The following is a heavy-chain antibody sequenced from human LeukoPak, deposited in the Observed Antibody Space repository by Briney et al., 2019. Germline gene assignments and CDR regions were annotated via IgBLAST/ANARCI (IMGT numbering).Heavy chain of an antibody. V-gene: IGHV3-30*03. D-gene: IGHD3-9*01. CDR2: ISYDGSNK. CDR1: GFTFSSYG. J-gene: IGHJ4*02. CDR3: ASKGEEKYFDWLPPHY. Sequence: PGRSLRLSCAASGFTFSSYGMHWVRQAPGKGLEWVAVISYDGSNKHYADSVKGRFTISRDNSKNTLYLQMNSLRAEDTAVYYCASKGEEKYFDWLPPHYWGQGTLVTVSS.